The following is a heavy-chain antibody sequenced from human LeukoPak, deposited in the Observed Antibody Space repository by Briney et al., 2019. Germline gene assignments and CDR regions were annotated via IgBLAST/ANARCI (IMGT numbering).Heavy chain of an antibody. Sequence: GGSLRLSCAASGFTFSSYSMNWVRQAPGGGLEWVSAISGNGDYTYYADSVKGRFTISRDNSKNTLFLQMSSLRAEDTAVYYCAKGDYGGDFRYFDYWGQGTLVTVSS. CDR2: ISGNGDYT. D-gene: IGHD4-23*01. J-gene: IGHJ4*02. CDR3: AKGDYGGDFRYFDY. V-gene: IGHV3-23*01. CDR1: GFTFSSYS.